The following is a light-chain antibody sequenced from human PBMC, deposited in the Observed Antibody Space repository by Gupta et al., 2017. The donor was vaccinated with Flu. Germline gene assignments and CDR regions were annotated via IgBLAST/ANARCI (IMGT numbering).Light chain of an antibody. J-gene: IGKJ2*01. CDR2: GAS. Sequence: GTLSLSPGERATLSCRASQSVRSNYLTWYQQKPGQAPRLLIYGASSRATGIPDRFSGSGSGTDFTLTISRLEPEDFAVYYCQQYGISMYTFGQGTKMEMK. CDR1: QSVRSNY. V-gene: IGKV3-20*01. CDR3: QQYGISMYT.